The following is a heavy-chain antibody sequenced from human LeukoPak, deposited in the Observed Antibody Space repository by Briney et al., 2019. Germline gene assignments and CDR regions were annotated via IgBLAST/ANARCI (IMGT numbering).Heavy chain of an antibody. Sequence: SETLSLTCTVSGGSISSYYWSWIRQPAGKGLEWFGRIYTSGSTYYNPSLESRVTISVDTPNNQFSLKLSSVTAADTAVYYCARHGRDCSGGSCYSFYYYYYYMDVWGKGTTVTISS. CDR1: GGSISSYY. CDR2: IYTSGST. D-gene: IGHD2-15*01. J-gene: IGHJ6*03. CDR3: ARHGRDCSGGSCYSFYYYYYYMDV. V-gene: IGHV4-4*07.